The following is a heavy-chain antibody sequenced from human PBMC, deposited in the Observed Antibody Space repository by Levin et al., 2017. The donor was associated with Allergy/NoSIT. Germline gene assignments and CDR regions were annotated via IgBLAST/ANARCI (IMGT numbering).Heavy chain of an antibody. Sequence: CAASGFTFSSYDMSWVRQAPGKGREGGEERRGRGGRRDYADSVTGRFTISRDNSKNTLHLQMNSLRGEDTAVYSCAKRRGDSGSWSAFDPWGQGTLVTVSS. CDR1: GFTFSSYD. CDR2: RRGRGGRR. CDR3: AKRRGDSGSWSAFDP. V-gene: IGHV3-23*01. D-gene: IGHD3-10*01. J-gene: IGHJ5*02.